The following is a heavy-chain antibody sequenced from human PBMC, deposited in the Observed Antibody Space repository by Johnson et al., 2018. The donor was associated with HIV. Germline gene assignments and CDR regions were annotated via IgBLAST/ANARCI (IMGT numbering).Heavy chain of an antibody. CDR1: RFTFDDYV. J-gene: IGHJ3*02. D-gene: IGHD6-13*01. CDR3: AKEEGLAAAGTGEAFDI. Sequence: QLVESGGGVVRPGGSLRLSCAASRFTFDDYVMSWVRQAPGNALELVGQVSRNGGCTYPIHSGADRFNTSRHHTKNTLHLQMNSLRAEDTAVYYCAKEEGLAAAGTGEAFDIWGQGTMVTVSS. CDR2: VSRNGGCT. V-gene: IGHV3-25*04.